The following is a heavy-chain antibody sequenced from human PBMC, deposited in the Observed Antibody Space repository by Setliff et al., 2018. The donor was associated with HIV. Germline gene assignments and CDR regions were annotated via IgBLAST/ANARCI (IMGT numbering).Heavy chain of an antibody. CDR3: VKGGMTNAAFNI. Sequence: GGSLRLSCVASGFTFSISGMHWVRQAPGKGLEWVTYIEYDESNKRYADNVKGRFTISRGNSKNTLYLQMNSLRLEDTALYYCVKGGMTNAAFNIWGPGTMVTVSS. J-gene: IGHJ3*02. V-gene: IGHV3-30*02. CDR2: IEYDESNK. CDR1: GFTFSISG. D-gene: IGHD3-16*01.